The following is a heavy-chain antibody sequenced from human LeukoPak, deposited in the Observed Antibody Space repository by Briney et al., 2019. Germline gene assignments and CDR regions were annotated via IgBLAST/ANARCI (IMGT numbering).Heavy chain of an antibody. V-gene: IGHV4-39*01. CDR3: ARLNSGSYLGFDY. J-gene: IGHJ4*02. D-gene: IGHD1-26*01. CDR1: GGSISSISYY. Sequence: SETPSLTCAVSGGSISSISYYWAWIRQPPGKGLEWIGSVFYSGSTYYNASLKSRVTISVDTSKNQFSLKLSSVTAADTAVYYCARLNSGSYLGFDYWGQGTLVSVSS. CDR2: VFYSGST.